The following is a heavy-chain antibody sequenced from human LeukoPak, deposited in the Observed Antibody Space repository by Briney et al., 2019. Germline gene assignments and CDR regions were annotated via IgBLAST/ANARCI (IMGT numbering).Heavy chain of an antibody. V-gene: IGHV4-30-2*01. Sequence: SETLSLTCTVSGGSISSGGYYWSWIRHPPGKALEWIGYMYHSGSTYYNPSLKSRLTMSVDTSKNQFSLKLTSVTAADTAVYYCARLPLEGIPATGSVYYFDYWGQGTLVTVSS. CDR2: MYHSGST. J-gene: IGHJ4*02. D-gene: IGHD6-13*01. CDR3: ARLPLEGIPATGSVYYFDY. CDR1: GGSISSGGYY.